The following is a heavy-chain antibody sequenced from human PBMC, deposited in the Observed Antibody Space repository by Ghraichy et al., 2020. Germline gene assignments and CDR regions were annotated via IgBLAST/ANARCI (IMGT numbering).Heavy chain of an antibody. Sequence: ASVKVSCKASGYTFTSYDINWVRQATGQGLEWMGWMNPNSGNTGYAQKFQGRVTMTRNTSISTAYIELSSLRSEDTAVYYCARGVRYFDWLPHYYYGMDVWGQGTTVTVSS. J-gene: IGHJ6*02. V-gene: IGHV1-8*01. CDR1: GYTFTSYD. CDR2: MNPNSGNT. D-gene: IGHD3-9*01. CDR3: ARGVRYFDWLPHYYYGMDV.